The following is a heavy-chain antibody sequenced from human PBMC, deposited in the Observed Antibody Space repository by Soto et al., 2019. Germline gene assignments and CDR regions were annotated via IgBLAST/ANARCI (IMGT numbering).Heavy chain of an antibody. CDR2: IYYSGST. Sequence: SETLSLTCTVSGGSISSYYWSWIRRPPGKGLEWIGYIYYSGSTNYNPSLKSRVTISVDTSKNQFSLKLSSVTAADTAVYYCARFVYGPYYYGMDVWGQGTTVTVSS. CDR3: ARFVYGPYYYGMDV. J-gene: IGHJ6*02. V-gene: IGHV4-59*01. D-gene: IGHD4-17*01. CDR1: GGSISSYY.